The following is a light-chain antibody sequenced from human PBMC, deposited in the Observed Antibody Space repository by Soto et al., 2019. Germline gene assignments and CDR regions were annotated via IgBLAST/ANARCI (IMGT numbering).Light chain of an antibody. CDR2: DAS. V-gene: IGKV1-9*01. CDR3: QQLQRTPFT. CDR1: QDVSRY. J-gene: IGKJ3*01. Sequence: QLTQSPSSLSASVGDRVTITCRASQDVSRYLAWYQQKAGKAPKLLIYDASTLQSGVPSRFSGFGSGTEFTLTISSLQPEDFATYHCQQLQRTPFTFGPGTTVDV.